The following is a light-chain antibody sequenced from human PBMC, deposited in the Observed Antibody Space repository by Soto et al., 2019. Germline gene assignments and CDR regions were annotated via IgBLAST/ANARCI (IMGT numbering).Light chain of an antibody. CDR3: SSYTSSSTPYV. Sequence: SVLTQPASVSGSPGQSITISCTGTSSDVGGYNYVSWYQQHPGKAPKFMIYEVSNRPSGVSNRFSGSKSGSTASLTISGLQAEDEADYYCSSYTSSSTPYVLGTGTKV. V-gene: IGLV2-14*01. J-gene: IGLJ1*01. CDR2: EVS. CDR1: SSDVGGYNY.